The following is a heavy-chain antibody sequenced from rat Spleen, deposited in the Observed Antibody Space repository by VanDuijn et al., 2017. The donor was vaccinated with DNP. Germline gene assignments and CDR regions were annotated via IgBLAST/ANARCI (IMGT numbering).Heavy chain of an antibody. CDR1: GFTFSNYG. CDR3: TREYPWAHYFDY. V-gene: IGHV5S13*01. D-gene: IGHD1-4*01. Sequence: EVQLVESGGGLVQPGRSLKLSCAASGFTFSNYGMAWVRQAPTKGLEWVASITSGSGNTYYRDSVKGRFTISRDNAQNTLYLQMDSLRSEDTATYSCTREYPWAHYFDYWGQGVMVTVSS. CDR2: ITSGSGNT. J-gene: IGHJ2*01.